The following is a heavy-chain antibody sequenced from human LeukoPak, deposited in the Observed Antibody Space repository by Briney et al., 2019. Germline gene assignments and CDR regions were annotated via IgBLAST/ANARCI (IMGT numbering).Heavy chain of an antibody. Sequence: GGSLRLSCAASGFTFNSYGMHWVRQAPGKGLEWVAVIWYDGSNKYYADSVKGRFTISRDNSKNTLYLQMNSLRAEDTAVYYCAKGGRASDSSAPGGYFDYWGQGTLVTVSS. D-gene: IGHD3-22*01. CDR3: AKGGRASDSSAPGGYFDY. CDR1: GFTFNSYG. CDR2: IWYDGSNK. V-gene: IGHV3-33*06. J-gene: IGHJ4*02.